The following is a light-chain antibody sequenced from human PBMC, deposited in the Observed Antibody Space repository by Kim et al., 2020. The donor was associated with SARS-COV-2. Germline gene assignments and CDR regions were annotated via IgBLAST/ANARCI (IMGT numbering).Light chain of an antibody. V-gene: IGKV1-39*01. Sequence: GDRVTITCRASQSISSYLNWYQQKPGKPPKLLIYTASSLQSGVPSRFSGSGSGTDFTLTISSLQPEDFATYYCQQSYSTPRTFGQGTKVDIK. J-gene: IGKJ1*01. CDR3: QQSYSTPRT. CDR2: TAS. CDR1: QSISSY.